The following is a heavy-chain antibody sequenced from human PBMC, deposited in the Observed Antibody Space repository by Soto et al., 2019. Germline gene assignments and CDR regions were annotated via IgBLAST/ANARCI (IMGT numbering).Heavy chain of an antibody. J-gene: IGHJ5*02. V-gene: IGHV3-23*01. D-gene: IGHD3-9*01. Sequence: EVQLLESGGGLVQPGGSLRLSCAASGFSFVNYAMNWVRQAPGKGLEWVSGLSGSGTSTYYADSVKGRFTISRDNSRDTLLLQMNSLTADDTAVYYCAKATPNGCWFNPFDPWGQGALVTVSS. CDR1: GFSFVNYA. CDR3: AKATPNGCWFNPFDP. CDR2: LSGSGTST.